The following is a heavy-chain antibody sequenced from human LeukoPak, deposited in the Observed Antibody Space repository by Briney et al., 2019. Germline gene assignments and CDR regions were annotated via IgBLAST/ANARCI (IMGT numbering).Heavy chain of an antibody. CDR2: INPSGGST. Sequence: ASVKVSCKASGYTFTSYYMHWVRQAPGQGLEWMGIINPSGGSTSYAQKFQGRATMTRDTSTSTVYMELSSLRSEDTAVYYCASGEVPAATIDYWGQGTLVTVSS. CDR1: GYTFTSYY. CDR3: ASGEVPAATIDY. J-gene: IGHJ4*02. V-gene: IGHV1-46*01. D-gene: IGHD2-2*01.